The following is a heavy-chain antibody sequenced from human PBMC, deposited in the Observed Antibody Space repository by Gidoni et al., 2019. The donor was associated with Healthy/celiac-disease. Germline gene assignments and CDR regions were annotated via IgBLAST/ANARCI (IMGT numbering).Heavy chain of an antibody. CDR3: ARDKGAAAFDY. D-gene: IGHD6-13*01. V-gene: IGHV4-39*07. J-gene: IGHJ4*02. CDR1: GGSISRSSYY. Sequence: QLQLQESGPGLVKPSETLSLTCTVSGGSISRSSYYWGWIRQPPGKGLEWIGSIYYSGSTYYNPSLKSRFTISVDTSKNQFSLKLSAVTAADTAVYYCARDKGAAAFDYWGQGTLVTVSS. CDR2: IYYSGST.